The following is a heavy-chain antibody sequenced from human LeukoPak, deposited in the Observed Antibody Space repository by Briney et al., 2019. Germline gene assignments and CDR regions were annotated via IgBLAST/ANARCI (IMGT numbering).Heavy chain of an antibody. Sequence: GESLQISCKGSGYSFTSYWIGWVRQMPGKGLEWMGIIYPGDSDTRYSPPFQGQVTISADKSISTAYLQWSSLEASDTAMYYCARRVGSSSWYDHDYWGQGTLVTVSS. D-gene: IGHD6-13*01. CDR2: IYPGDSDT. J-gene: IGHJ4*02. CDR1: GYSFTSYW. V-gene: IGHV5-51*01. CDR3: ARRVGSSSWYDHDY.